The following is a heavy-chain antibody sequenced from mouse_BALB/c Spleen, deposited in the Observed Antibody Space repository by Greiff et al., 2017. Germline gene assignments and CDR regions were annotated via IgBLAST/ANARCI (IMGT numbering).Heavy chain of an antibody. V-gene: IGHV5-4*02. CDR1: GFTFSDYY. Sequence: DVMLVESGGGLVKPGGSLKLSCAASGFTFSDYYMYWVRQTPEKRLEWVATISDGGSYTYYPDSVKGRFTISRDNDKNNLYLQMSSLKSEDTAMYYCARESGYDGAWFAYWGQGTLVTVSA. CDR3: ARESGYDGAWFAY. J-gene: IGHJ3*01. CDR2: ISDGGSYT. D-gene: IGHD2-14*01.